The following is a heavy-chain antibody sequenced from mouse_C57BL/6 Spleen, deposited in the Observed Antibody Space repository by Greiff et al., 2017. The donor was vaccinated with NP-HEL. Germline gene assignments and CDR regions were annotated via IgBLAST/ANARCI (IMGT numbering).Heavy chain of an antibody. CDR2: ISGGGGNT. D-gene: IGHD2-2*01. V-gene: IGHV5-9*01. J-gene: IGHJ4*01. Sequence: EVMLVESGGGLVKPGGSLKLSCAASGFTFSSYTMSWVRQTPEKRLEWVATISGGGGNTYYPDSVKGRFTISRDNAKNTRYLQMSSLRSEDTALYYCARQRGYLYAMDYWGQGTSVTVSS. CDR1: GFTFSSYT. CDR3: ARQRGYLYAMDY.